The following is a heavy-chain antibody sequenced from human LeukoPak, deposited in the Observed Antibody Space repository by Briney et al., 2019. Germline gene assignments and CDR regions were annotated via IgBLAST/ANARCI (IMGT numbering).Heavy chain of an antibody. CDR1: GGSISRYY. Sequence: SETLSLTCTVSGGSISRYYWSWIRQPAGKGLELIGRIYTSGTTNYNPSLKSRVTMSVDTSKNQFSLKLSSVTAADTAVYYCARAPTGTGGWNWFDPWGQGTLVTVSS. CDR3: ARAPTGTGGWNWFDP. D-gene: IGHD1-1*01. CDR2: IYTSGTT. J-gene: IGHJ5*02. V-gene: IGHV4-4*07.